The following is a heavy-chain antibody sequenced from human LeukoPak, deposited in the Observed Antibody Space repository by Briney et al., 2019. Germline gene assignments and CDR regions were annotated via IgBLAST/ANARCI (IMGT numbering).Heavy chain of an antibody. V-gene: IGHV1-8*01. J-gene: IGHJ6*03. CDR3: ARGEGATTYFYYFMDV. CDR2: MNPNSGKT. CDR1: GYTFISYD. Sequence: ASVKVSCKASGYTFISYDINWVRQATGQGLEWMGWMNPNSGKTGYAQKFQGRVTFTRNTSISTAYMELSGLTSDDTAVYYCARGEGATTYFYYFMDVWGKGTTVTVSS. D-gene: IGHD4/OR15-4a*01.